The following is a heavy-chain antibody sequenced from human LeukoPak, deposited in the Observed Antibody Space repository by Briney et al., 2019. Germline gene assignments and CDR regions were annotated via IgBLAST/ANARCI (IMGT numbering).Heavy chain of an antibody. V-gene: IGHV4-59*08. CDR3: EGIRYSGSYYTDY. D-gene: IGHD1-26*01. J-gene: IGHJ4*02. Sequence: SETLSLTCTVSGDSISNYYWSWIRQPPGKGLEWIGYVFYNGNSNYNPSLESRVTMSVDTSRYQFPLRLTSVTAADTAVYYCEGIRYSGSYYTDYWGQGTLVTVSS. CDR1: GDSISNYY. CDR2: VFYNGNS.